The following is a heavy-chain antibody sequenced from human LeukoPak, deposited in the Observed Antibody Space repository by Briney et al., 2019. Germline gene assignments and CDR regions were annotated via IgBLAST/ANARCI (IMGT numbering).Heavy chain of an antibody. J-gene: IGHJ5*02. CDR1: GGSISSYY. Sequence: SETLSLTCTVSGGSISSYYWSWIRQPPGKGLEWIVYIYYSGSTNYNPSLKSRVTISVDTSKNQFSLKLSSVTAADTAVYYCARGDYGDSRGWFDPWGQGTLVTVSS. V-gene: IGHV4-59*01. D-gene: IGHD4-17*01. CDR2: IYYSGST. CDR3: ARGDYGDSRGWFDP.